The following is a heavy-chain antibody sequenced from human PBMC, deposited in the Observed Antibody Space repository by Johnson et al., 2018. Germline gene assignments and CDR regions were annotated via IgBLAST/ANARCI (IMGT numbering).Heavy chain of an antibody. V-gene: IGHV3-7*01. CDR2: IKEDGSEQ. CDR3: ARDPGWEVFYGFDY. CDR1: KFTFSRYW. Sequence: EVQLVETGGGLVQPGGSLRLACAASKFTFSRYWMSWVRQAPGKGLEWVANIKEDGSEQYYGDSVQGRVTISRDNTRNSLYLEMSSLRIEDTAVYFCARDPGWEVFYGFDYWGQGTLVTVSS. D-gene: IGHD6-19*01. J-gene: IGHJ4*02.